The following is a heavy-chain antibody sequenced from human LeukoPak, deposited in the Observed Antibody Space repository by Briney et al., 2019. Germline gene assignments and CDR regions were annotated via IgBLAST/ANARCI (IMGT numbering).Heavy chain of an antibody. J-gene: IGHJ4*02. V-gene: IGHV3-7*03. Sequence: GGSLRLSCAASGFNFRDHWMDWVRQAPGKVLEWVGHIKTDGSETYYLDSLRGRFSISRDNTNNALYLQMNSLRVEDTAVYYCVKNNGWFHLAQWGQGTLVTVSS. CDR1: GFNFRDHW. CDR3: VKNNGWFHLAQ. D-gene: IGHD6-19*01. CDR2: IKTDGSET.